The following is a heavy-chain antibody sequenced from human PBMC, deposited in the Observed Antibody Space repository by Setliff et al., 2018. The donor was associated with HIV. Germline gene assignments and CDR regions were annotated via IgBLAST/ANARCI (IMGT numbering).Heavy chain of an antibody. D-gene: IGHD6-13*01. V-gene: IGHV4-39*07. CDR3: ARYISSLDVFDI. Sequence: SETLSLTCSVSGGSISIGSYYWGWFRQPPGKGLEWIGTIYYSGISYSNPSLKSRVTISVDTSKNQFSLKLNSVTAADTAVYYCARYISSLDVFDIWGQGTMVTVSS. J-gene: IGHJ3*02. CDR1: GGSISIGSYY. CDR2: IYYSGIS.